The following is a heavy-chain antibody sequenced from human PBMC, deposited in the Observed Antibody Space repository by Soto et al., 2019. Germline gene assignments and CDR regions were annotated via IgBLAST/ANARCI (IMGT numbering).Heavy chain of an antibody. V-gene: IGHV3-23*01. Sequence: EVQLLESGGGLVQPGGSLRLSCAASGFTFSTYAMTWVRQAPGKGLQWVSTITNSGDTTYYADSVKGRFIISRDNSKDTLFLQMNSLRAEDTAIYYCAKTAGDSGYYYADYWGQGTLVAVSS. CDR3: AKTAGDSGYYYADY. CDR2: ITNSGDTT. D-gene: IGHD3-22*01. CDR1: GFTFSTYA. J-gene: IGHJ4*02.